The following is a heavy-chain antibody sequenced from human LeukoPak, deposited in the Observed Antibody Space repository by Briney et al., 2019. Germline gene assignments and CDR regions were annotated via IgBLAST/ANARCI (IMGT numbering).Heavy chain of an antibody. Sequence: PGGSLRLSCAASGFTFSDYSMNWVRQAPGKGLEWVSLISWDGGSTYYADSVKGRFTISRDNSKNSLYLQMNSLRTEDTALYYCAKDRSSWGLGMDVWGQGTTVTVSS. V-gene: IGHV3-43*01. CDR2: ISWDGGST. CDR3: AKDRSSWGLGMDV. J-gene: IGHJ6*02. D-gene: IGHD6-13*01. CDR1: GFTFSDYS.